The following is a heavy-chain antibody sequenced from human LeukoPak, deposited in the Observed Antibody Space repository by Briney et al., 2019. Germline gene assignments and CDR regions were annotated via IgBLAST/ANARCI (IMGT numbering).Heavy chain of an antibody. CDR1: GVSISGHY. CDR3: ARQPISGWDFDH. D-gene: IGHD6-19*01. Sequence: SETLSLTCSVSGVSISGHYWSWIRLPPGKGLEWIGYISHSGNTKYSPSLKSRVPISLDTSKNQFSLTVNSVTAADTAVYYCARQPISGWDFDHWGQGTLVTVSS. CDR2: ISHSGNT. J-gene: IGHJ4*02. V-gene: IGHV4-59*08.